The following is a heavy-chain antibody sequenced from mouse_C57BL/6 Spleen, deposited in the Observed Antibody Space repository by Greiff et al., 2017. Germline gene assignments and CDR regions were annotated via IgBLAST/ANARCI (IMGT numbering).Heavy chain of an antibody. Sequence: VQLQQSGAELVKPGASVKISCKASGYAFSSYWMNWVKQRPGKGLEWIGQIYPGDGDTNYNGKFKGKATLTADKSSSTAYMQLSSLTSEDSAVYFCARRYYGSNYFDYWGQGTTLTVSS. J-gene: IGHJ2*01. D-gene: IGHD1-1*01. V-gene: IGHV1-80*01. CDR3: ARRYYGSNYFDY. CDR2: IYPGDGDT. CDR1: GYAFSSYW.